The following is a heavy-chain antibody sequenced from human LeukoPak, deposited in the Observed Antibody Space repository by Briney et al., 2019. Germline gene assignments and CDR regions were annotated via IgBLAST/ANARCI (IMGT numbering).Heavy chain of an antibody. CDR1: DGAFSGYY. Sequence: PSETLSLTCGVNDGAFSGYYWSWIRQPPGKGLEWSGEINHIGTTNYNPSLKSRVTLSVDTSKNQFSLKLSSVTAADTAVYFCARGRTGTYYYGSGSYSKSPYFYYGMDVWGQGTTVTVSS. CDR3: ARGRTGTYYYGSGSYSKSPYFYYGMDV. D-gene: IGHD3-10*01. CDR2: INHIGTT. J-gene: IGHJ6*02. V-gene: IGHV4-34*01.